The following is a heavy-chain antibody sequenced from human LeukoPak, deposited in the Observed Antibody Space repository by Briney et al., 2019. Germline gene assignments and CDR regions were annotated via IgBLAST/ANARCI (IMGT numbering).Heavy chain of an antibody. J-gene: IGHJ3*02. D-gene: IGHD3-10*01. Sequence: GGSLRLSCAASGFTFSSYAMSWVRQAPGKGLEWVSAISGSGGSTYYADSVKGRFTISRDNSKNTLYLQMNSLRAEDTAVYYCAKDRRTVYYGSGNALFDIWGQGTMVTVSS. CDR1: GFTFSSYA. V-gene: IGHV3-23*01. CDR2: ISGSGGST. CDR3: AKDRRTVYYGSGNALFDI.